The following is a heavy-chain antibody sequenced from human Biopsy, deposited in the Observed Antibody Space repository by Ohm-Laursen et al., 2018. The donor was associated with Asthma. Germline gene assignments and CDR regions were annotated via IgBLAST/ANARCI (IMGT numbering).Heavy chain of an antibody. Sequence: GSSVKVSCKASGYTFTSYAMHWVRQAPGQRLEWMGWINAGNGNTKYSQKFQGRVTMTRDTSTSTVYMELSSLRSEDTAVYYCARRGITGTTLDYWGQGTLVTVSS. J-gene: IGHJ4*02. V-gene: IGHV1-3*01. CDR3: ARRGITGTTLDY. D-gene: IGHD1-7*01. CDR2: INAGNGNT. CDR1: GYTFTSYA.